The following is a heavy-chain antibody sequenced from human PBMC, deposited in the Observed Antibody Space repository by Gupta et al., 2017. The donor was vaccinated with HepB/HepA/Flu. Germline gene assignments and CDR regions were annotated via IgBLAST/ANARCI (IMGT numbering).Heavy chain of an antibody. Sequence: QEQLVESGGGVVQPGRSLRLSCVASGFDFSDFGMQWVRQVPGKGLEWVAGFCYEGTKECYAESVKGRFTISRDISKNTIYLQMTNLRVDDTAVFYCARDTGRDYGDYGGFFDRWGQGTLVTVSP. J-gene: IGHJ4*02. CDR1: GFDFSDFG. D-gene: IGHD4-17*01. CDR2: FCYEGTKE. V-gene: IGHV3-33*08. CDR3: ARDTGRDYGDYGGFFDR.